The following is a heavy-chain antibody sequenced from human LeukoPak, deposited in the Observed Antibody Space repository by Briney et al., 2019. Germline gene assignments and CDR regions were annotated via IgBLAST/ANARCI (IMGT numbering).Heavy chain of an antibody. CDR2: INGDGSTT. J-gene: IGHJ4*02. CDR3: ATGNYYDSRGYYTFGY. CDR1: GFTFSRYW. Sequence: GGSLRLSCAASGFTFSRYWMHWVRQVPGKGRVWVSLINGDGSTTSYADFVKGRFTISRDNAKNTLSLQVNSLRAEDTAVYYCATGNYYDSRGYYTFGYWGQGTLVTVSS. V-gene: IGHV3-74*01. D-gene: IGHD3-22*01.